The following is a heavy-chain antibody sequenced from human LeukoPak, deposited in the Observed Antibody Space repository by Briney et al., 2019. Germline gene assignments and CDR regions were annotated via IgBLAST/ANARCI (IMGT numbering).Heavy chain of an antibody. CDR3: ARRTYERSRDYYFDY. V-gene: IGHV5-51*01. CDR2: IYPGDSDT. Sequence: GESLKISCKGSGYSFTSYWIGWVRQMPGKGLEWMGIIYPGDSDTRYSPSFQGQVTISVDKSISTAYLQWSSLRASDTAIYYCARRTYERSRDYYFDYWGQGTLVTVSS. D-gene: IGHD2-21*01. CDR1: GYSFTSYW. J-gene: IGHJ4*02.